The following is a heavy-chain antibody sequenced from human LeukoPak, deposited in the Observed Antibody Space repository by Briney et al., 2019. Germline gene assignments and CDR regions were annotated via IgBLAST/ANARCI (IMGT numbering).Heavy chain of an antibody. CDR3: ARGPWIQLWSVPFDY. CDR1: GGSISSYY. Sequence: PSETLSLTCTVSGGSISSYYWSWIRQPPGKGLEWIGYIYYSGSTNYNPSLKSRVTISVDTSKNQFSLKLSSVTAADTAVYYCARGPWIQLWSVPFDYWGQGTLVTVSS. D-gene: IGHD5-18*01. V-gene: IGHV4-59*12. CDR2: IYYSGST. J-gene: IGHJ4*02.